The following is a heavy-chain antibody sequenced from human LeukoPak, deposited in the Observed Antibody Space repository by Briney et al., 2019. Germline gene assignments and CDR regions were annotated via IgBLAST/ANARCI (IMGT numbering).Heavy chain of an antibody. CDR1: GYSINNYW. J-gene: IGHJ5*02. CDR2: IYPADSDI. Sequence: GESLKISCKGSGYSINNYWIGWVRQMPGKGLEWMGIIYPADSDIRYSPSFQGQVTISADKSISTAYLQWSSLKASDTAMYYCARQEYCSGGSCYTWFDPWGQGTLVTISS. D-gene: IGHD2-15*01. V-gene: IGHV5-51*01. CDR3: ARQEYCSGGSCYTWFDP.